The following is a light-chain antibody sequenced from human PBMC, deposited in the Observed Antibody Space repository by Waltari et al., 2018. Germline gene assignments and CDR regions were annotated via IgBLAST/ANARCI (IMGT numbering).Light chain of an antibody. CDR3: QEYDTLPVT. V-gene: IGKV1-5*03. CDR1: QSVKNN. CDR2: KAS. Sequence: IQMTQSLSTLSASVGDRVTINCRASQSVKNNLAWYQQKAGKAPKVVIHKASRLESGVPSRFSGSGYGTEFTLTISSLQPDDFATYYCQEYDTLPVTFGGGTKVEIK. J-gene: IGKJ4*01.